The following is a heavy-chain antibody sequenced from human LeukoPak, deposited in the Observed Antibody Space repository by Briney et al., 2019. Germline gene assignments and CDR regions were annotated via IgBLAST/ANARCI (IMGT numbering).Heavy chain of an antibody. J-gene: IGHJ3*01. D-gene: IGHD3-10*01. Sequence: GGSLRLSCAASGFTFSTYIMSWVRQAPGKGLEWVSGISGSGGSTYYADSVKGRFTISRDNSKNTLYLQMNSQRAEDTAVYYCAKRQYGSGGAFHFWGQGTMVTVSS. CDR2: ISGSGGST. V-gene: IGHV3-23*01. CDR3: AKRQYGSGGAFHF. CDR1: GFTFSTYI.